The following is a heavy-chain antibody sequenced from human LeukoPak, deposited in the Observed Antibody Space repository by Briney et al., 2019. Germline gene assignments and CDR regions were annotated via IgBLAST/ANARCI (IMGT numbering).Heavy chain of an antibody. Sequence: PGGSLRLSCAASAFTFRNYAIHWVRQAPGKGLEWVAVISYDGSNKFYADSVKGRFTISRDSSNYTLYLQMNSLRAEDTAVYYCAKDQVVGATGDYWGQGTLVTVSS. J-gene: IGHJ4*02. V-gene: IGHV3-30*04. D-gene: IGHD1-26*01. CDR2: ISYDGSNK. CDR1: AFTFRNYA. CDR3: AKDQVVGATGDY.